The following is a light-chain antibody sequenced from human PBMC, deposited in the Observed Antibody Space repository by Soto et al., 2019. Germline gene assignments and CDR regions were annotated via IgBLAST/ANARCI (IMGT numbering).Light chain of an antibody. V-gene: IGKV3-15*01. Sequence: EIVMTQSPATLSVSPGERATLSCRASQSVSSNLAWYQQKPGQAPRLLIYGASTRATGIPARFSGSGSGTEFTLTISSLQSEDFAVYYCKQYNNWPPITCGQGTRLEIK. CDR2: GAS. CDR3: KQYNNWPPIT. CDR1: QSVSSN. J-gene: IGKJ5*01.